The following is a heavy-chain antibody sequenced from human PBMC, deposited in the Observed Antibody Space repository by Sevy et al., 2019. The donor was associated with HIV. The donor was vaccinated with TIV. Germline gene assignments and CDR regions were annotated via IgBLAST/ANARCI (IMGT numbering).Heavy chain of an antibody. J-gene: IGHJ3*01. CDR1: GGSISTGGFS. CDR2: IYRTGNT. CDR3: VRGPSYGYVSYGFDV. D-gene: IGHD3-16*01. V-gene: IGHV4-30-2*01. Sequence: SDTLSLTCAVSGGSISTGGFSWNWIRQPPGKGLEWIGHIYRTGNTYYNPSLGSRVSISVDRSKNQFSLKLSSVTAADTAVYYCVRGPSYGYVSYGFDVWGQGTMVTASS.